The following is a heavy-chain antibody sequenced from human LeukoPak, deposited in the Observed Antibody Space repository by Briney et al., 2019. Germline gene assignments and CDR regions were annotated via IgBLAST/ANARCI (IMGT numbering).Heavy chain of an antibody. CDR3: ARAIYCSGGSCNSGNGMDV. Sequence: SETLSLTCSVSGYSISSGYYWGWIRQPPGKGLEWIGSIYQSGSTYYNPSLKSRVTISVDTSRNQFSLKLSSVTAADTAVYYCARAIYCSGGSCNSGNGMDVWGQGTTVTVSS. D-gene: IGHD2-15*01. J-gene: IGHJ6*02. V-gene: IGHV4-38-2*02. CDR2: IYQSGST. CDR1: GYSISSGYY.